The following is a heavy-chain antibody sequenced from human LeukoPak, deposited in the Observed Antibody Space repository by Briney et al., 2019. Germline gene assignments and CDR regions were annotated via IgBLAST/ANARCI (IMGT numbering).Heavy chain of an antibody. CDR1: GGSISSSSYY. V-gene: IGHV4-39*01. CDR2: IYYSGST. CDR3: ARQARDLAAAGSADY. D-gene: IGHD6-13*01. Sequence: SETLSPTCTVSGGSISSSSYYWGWIRQPPGKGLEWIGSIYYSGSTYYNPSLKSRVTISVDTSKNQFSLKLSSVTAADTAVYYCARQARDLAAAGSADYWGQGTLVTVSS. J-gene: IGHJ4*02.